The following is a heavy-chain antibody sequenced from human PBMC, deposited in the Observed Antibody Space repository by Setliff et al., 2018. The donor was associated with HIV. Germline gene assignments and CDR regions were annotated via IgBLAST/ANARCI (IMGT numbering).Heavy chain of an antibody. V-gene: IGHV1-18*01. D-gene: IGHD2-15*01. CDR2: INPSGGNT. CDR3: ARGGGYLVVVAASDY. J-gene: IGHJ4*02. Sequence: ASVKVSCKASGGTFSSYAISWVRQATGQGLEWMAIINPSGGNTNYAQKLQGRVTMTTDTSTSTAYMELRSLRSDDTAVYYCARGGGYLVVVAASDYWGQGTLVTVSS. CDR1: GGTFSSYA.